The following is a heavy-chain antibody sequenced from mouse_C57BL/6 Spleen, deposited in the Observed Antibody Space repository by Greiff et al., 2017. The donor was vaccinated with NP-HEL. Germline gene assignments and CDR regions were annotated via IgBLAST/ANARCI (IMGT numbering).Heavy chain of an antibody. V-gene: IGHV1-64*01. D-gene: IGHD2-3*01. Sequence: VQLQQPGAELVKPGASVKLSCKASGYTFTSYWMHWVKQRPGQGLEWIGMIHPNSGSTNYNEKFKSKATLTVDKSSSTAYMQLSSLTSEDSAVYYCARDDGFGLFDYWGQGTTLTVSS. CDR1: GYTFTSYW. CDR2: IHPNSGST. J-gene: IGHJ2*01. CDR3: ARDDGFGLFDY.